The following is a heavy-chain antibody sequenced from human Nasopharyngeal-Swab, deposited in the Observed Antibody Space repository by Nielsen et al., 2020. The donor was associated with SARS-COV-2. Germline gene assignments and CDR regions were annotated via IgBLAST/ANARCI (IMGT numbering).Heavy chain of an antibody. CDR2: TYHTGTT. D-gene: IGHD3-3*01. V-gene: IGHV4-38-2*01. CDR3: ARVRPDYLECMDV. J-gene: IGHJ6*03. Sequence: SETLSLTCAVSGSSVSSDYYWGWIRKPPGQGLEWIRTTYHTGTTYFNPALKGRLTMSVDKSNNQFSLKVSFVTAADTAVYYCARVRPDYLECMDVWGKGTAVNVSS. CDR1: GSSVSSDYY.